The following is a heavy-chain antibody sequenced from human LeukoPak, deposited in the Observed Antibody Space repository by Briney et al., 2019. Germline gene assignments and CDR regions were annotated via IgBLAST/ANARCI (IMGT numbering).Heavy chain of an antibody. J-gene: IGHJ4*02. CDR3: ASSSRGYFDY. V-gene: IGHV4-59*08. D-gene: IGHD1-1*01. CDR1: GGSISSYY. CDR2: IYYSGST. Sequence: SETLSLTCTVSGGSISSYYWNWSRHPPGKGLEWIWYIYYSGSTNYYPSLTSRVTISLETSNNQFSLKLSSVTAADTAVYYCASSSRGYFDYWGQGTLVTVSS.